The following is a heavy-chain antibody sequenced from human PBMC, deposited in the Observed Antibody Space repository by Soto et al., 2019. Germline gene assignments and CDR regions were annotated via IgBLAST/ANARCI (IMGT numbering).Heavy chain of an antibody. Sequence: EVQLVESGGGLVKPGGSLRLSCAASGFTFSTYSMNWVRQAPGEGLEWVSSIRSTTGYMYNADSVKGRFTISRDNAKNSLYLQMISLRAEDTAVYYCARSTSLGGMDGWGQGTTVTVSS. CDR2: IRSTTGYM. D-gene: IGHD1-1*01. J-gene: IGHJ6*02. V-gene: IGHV3-21*01. CDR3: ARSTSLGGMDG. CDR1: GFTFSTYS.